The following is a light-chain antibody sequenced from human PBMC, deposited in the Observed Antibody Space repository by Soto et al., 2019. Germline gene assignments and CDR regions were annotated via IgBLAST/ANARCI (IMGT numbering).Light chain of an antibody. CDR1: QSVSSK. J-gene: IGKJ4*01. CDR2: DAS. V-gene: IGKV3D-15*01. Sequence: EIVMTQSPAILSVSPGERATLSCRASQSVSSKLAWYQQKPGQAPRLLIYDASTGATGIPARFSGSGSGTEFTLTISSRQSEDVAVYYCQQYSKWPFTFGGGTKVEIK. CDR3: QQYSKWPFT.